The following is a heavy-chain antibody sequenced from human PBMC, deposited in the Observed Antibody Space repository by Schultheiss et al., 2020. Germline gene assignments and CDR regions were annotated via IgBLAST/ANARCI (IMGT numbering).Heavy chain of an antibody. V-gene: IGHV3-33*01. D-gene: IGHD4-17*01. CDR3: ARADGDYYYYGMDV. J-gene: IGHJ6*02. CDR2: IWSDGSNK. Sequence: GGSLRLSCAASGFTFSDYGLHWVRQAPGKGLEWVAVIWSDGSNKYYADSVKGRFTISRDNAKNSLYLQMNSLRAEDTAVYYCARADGDYYYYGMDVWGQGTTVTVSS. CDR1: GFTFSDYG.